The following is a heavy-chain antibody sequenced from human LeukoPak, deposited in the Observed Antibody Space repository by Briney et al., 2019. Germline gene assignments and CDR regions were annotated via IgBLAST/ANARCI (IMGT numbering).Heavy chain of an antibody. V-gene: IGHV4-31*03. CDR3: ARTSKDYYGMDV. J-gene: IGHJ6*02. CDR1: GGSISSAGYY. Sequence: KPSQTLSLTCTVSGGSISSAGYYWNWIRQHPGKGLEWIGYIYYSGSTFYTPSLNSRVSMSVDTSKNQFSLKLSSVTAADTAVYYCARTSKDYYGMDVWGQGTTVTVSS. CDR2: IYYSGST.